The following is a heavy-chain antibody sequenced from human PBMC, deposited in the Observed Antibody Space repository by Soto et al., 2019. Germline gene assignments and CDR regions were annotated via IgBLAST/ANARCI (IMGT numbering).Heavy chain of an antibody. CDR1: GYSFTSYW. Sequence: GESLKISCKGSGYSFTSYWISWVRQMPGKGLEWMGRIDPSDSYTNYSPSFQGHVTISADKSISTAYLQWSSLKASDTAMYYCERMRSTKQQLVPHYYYYYYGMDVWGQGNTVTVAS. J-gene: IGHJ6*02. CDR2: IDPSDSYT. CDR3: ERMRSTKQQLVPHYYYYYYGMDV. D-gene: IGHD6-13*01. V-gene: IGHV5-10-1*01.